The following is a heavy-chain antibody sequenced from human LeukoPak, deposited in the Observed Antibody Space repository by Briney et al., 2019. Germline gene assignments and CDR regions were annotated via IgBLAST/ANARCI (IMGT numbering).Heavy chain of an antibody. CDR1: GGSISIYY. J-gene: IGHJ5*02. CDR3: ARHPTYYSMVRFDP. D-gene: IGHD3-10*01. V-gene: IGHV4-59*08. Sequence: PSETLSLTCTVSGGSISIYYWTWIRQPPGKGLEWIGYIYYSGNTNYNPSLKSRVTMSVDTSKNQFSLKLNSVTAADTAVYYCARHPTYYSMVRFDPWGQGTLVTVSS. CDR2: IYYSGNT.